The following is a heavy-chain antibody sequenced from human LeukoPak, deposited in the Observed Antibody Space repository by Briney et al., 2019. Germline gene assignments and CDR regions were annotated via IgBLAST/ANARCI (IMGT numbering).Heavy chain of an antibody. D-gene: IGHD3-22*01. J-gene: IGHJ5*02. CDR3: ARGLMSNYYDSSGYPIPS. Sequence: ASVKVSCKASGFTFTSSAMQWVRQARGQRLEWIGWIVVGSGNTNYAQKFQGRVTMTRNTSISTAYMELSSLRSEDTAVYYCARGLMSNYYDSSGYPIPSWGQGTLVTVSS. V-gene: IGHV1-58*02. CDR2: IVVGSGNT. CDR1: GFTFTSSA.